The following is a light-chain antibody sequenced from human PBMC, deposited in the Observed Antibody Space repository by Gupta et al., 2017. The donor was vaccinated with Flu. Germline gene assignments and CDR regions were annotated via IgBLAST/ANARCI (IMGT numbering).Light chain of an antibody. CDR2: EDS. CDR1: ALPKKF. J-gene: IGLJ3*02. V-gene: IGLV3-10*01. CDR3: YSTDSSGDHRGV. Sequence: SSELTQPHSVSVSPGPPERITCSGDALPKKFAFWYLQKSGQAPVLVNYEDSKRPSGIPEIFSGSSSGKMGTLTISGAQGDDEADYHGYSTDSSGDHRGVFGGGTKLTVL.